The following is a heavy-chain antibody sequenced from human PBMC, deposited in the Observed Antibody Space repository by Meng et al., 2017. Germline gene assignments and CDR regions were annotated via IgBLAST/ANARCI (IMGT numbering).Heavy chain of an antibody. Sequence: GGSLRLSCAVSGFTFSSYWMSWVRQAPGKGLEWVANIKQDGSKKYYVDSVKGRNSIASDNAKNSLYLQMNNLRAENTAVYYWARGKRDYDILTGYYTKFDYWGQGTLVTVSS. V-gene: IGHV3-7*01. CDR1: GFTFSSYW. D-gene: IGHD3-9*01. CDR3: ARGKRDYDILTGYYTKFDY. CDR2: IKQDGSKK. J-gene: IGHJ4*02.